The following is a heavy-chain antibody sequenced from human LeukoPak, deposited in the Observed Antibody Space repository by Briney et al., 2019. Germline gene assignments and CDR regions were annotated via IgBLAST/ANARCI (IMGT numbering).Heavy chain of an antibody. CDR1: GFTFSNYG. CDR3: ARDPENYGPGSYAH. J-gene: IGHJ4*02. Sequence: GGTLRLSCVASGFTFSNYGMNWVRQAPGKGLEWVSGIVGSGVTTYYADSVKGRFTISRDNSKNTLYLHMNGLRVEDTAIYYCARDPENYGPGSYAHWGQGTLVTVSS. D-gene: IGHD3-10*01. CDR2: IVGSGVTT. V-gene: IGHV3-23*01.